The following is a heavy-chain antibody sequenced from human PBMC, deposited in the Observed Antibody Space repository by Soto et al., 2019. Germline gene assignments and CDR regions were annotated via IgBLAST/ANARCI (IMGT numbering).Heavy chain of an antibody. CDR2: INAGNGNT. CDR1: GYTFTSYA. J-gene: IGHJ4*02. Sequence: GASVKVSCKASGYTFTSYAMHWVRQAPGQRLEWMGWINAGNGNTKYSQKFQGRVTITRDTSASTAYMELSSLRSEDTAVYYCARVQHCGGDCYSAFDYWGQGTLVTVS. V-gene: IGHV1-3*01. CDR3: ARVQHCGGDCYSAFDY. D-gene: IGHD2-21*02.